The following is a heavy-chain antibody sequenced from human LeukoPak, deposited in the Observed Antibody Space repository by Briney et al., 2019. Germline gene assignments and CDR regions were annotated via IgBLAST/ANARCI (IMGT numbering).Heavy chain of an antibody. D-gene: IGHD4-23*01. CDR3: AREVYGGNSIDY. V-gene: IGHV3-7*05. Sequence: GRSLRLSCAASGFTFSDYSVTWVRQAPGKGLEWVANMKQDGSEKFYVESVKGRFTISRDNAKNSLYLEMNSLRAEDTAVYYCAREVYGGNSIDYWGQGTLVTVSS. J-gene: IGHJ4*02. CDR2: MKQDGSEK. CDR1: GFTFSDYS.